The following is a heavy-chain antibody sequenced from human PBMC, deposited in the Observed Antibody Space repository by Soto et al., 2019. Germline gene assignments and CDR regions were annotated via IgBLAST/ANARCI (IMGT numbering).Heavy chain of an antibody. CDR1: GFTFSSYG. J-gene: IGHJ4*02. CDR2: ISHDGSNK. D-gene: IGHD6-13*01. V-gene: IGHV3-30*18. CDR3: AKEAAAGTRPGHFDY. Sequence: PGGSLRLSCAASGFTFSSYGMHWVRQARGKGLEWVAVISHDGSNKYYADSVKGRFTISRDNSKNTLYLQMNSLRAEDTAVYYCAKEAAAGTRPGHFDYWGQGTLVTVSS.